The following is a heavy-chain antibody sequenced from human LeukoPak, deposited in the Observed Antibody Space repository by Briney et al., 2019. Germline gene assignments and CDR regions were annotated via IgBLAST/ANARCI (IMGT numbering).Heavy chain of an antibody. CDR2: IYYSGST. D-gene: IGHD3-10*01. CDR1: GGSISSGGYY. CDR3: AREGITMVRGVPNYYYGMDV. Sequence: SQTLSLTCTVSGGSISSGGYYWSWIRQHPGKGLEWNGYIYYSGSTYYNPSLKSRVTISVDTSKNQFSLKLSSVTAADTAVYYCAREGITMVRGVPNYYYGMDVWGKGTTVTVSS. V-gene: IGHV4-31*03. J-gene: IGHJ6*04.